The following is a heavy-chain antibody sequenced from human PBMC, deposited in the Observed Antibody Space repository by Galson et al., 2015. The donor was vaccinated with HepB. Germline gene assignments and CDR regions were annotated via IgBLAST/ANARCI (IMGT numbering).Heavy chain of an antibody. CDR2: INPNSGGT. D-gene: IGHD2-15*01. Sequence: SVKVSCKASGYTFTGYHMHWVRQAPGQGLEWMGWINPNSGGTNYAQKFQGRVTMTRDTSISTAYMELSRLRSDDTAVYYCARSVVMVAASDYWGQGTLVTVSS. V-gene: IGHV1-2*02. J-gene: IGHJ4*02. CDR3: ARSVVMVAASDY. CDR1: GYTFTGYH.